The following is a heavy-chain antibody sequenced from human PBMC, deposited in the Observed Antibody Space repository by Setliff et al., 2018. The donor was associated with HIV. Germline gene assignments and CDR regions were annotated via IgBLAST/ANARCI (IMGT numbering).Heavy chain of an antibody. Sequence: SETLSLTCSVSGDSIRGSGDYWSWVRQPAGKRPEWIGHIYVTGSTAYKPYLRGRATISLDTSKNQFSLKLTSVTAANTAVYFCARLSTGDLRLFEYWGHGALVTVSS. V-gene: IGHV4-61*09. J-gene: IGHJ4*01. CDR2: IYVTGST. D-gene: IGHD4-17*01. CDR3: ARLSTGDLRLFEY. CDR1: GDSIRGSGDY.